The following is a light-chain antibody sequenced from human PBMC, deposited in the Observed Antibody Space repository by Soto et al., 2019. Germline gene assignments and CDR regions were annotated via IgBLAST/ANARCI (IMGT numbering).Light chain of an antibody. CDR2: HAS. Sequence: EIVMTQSPATLSVSPGERATLSCRASQSVSNNLAWYQQKPGQAPRLLIYHASTRATLIPARFSGSWSGTEFTLTISSLQSEDFAVYYCQQYNKWPLTFGGGTKVEIK. J-gene: IGKJ4*01. CDR3: QQYNKWPLT. V-gene: IGKV3-15*01. CDR1: QSVSNN.